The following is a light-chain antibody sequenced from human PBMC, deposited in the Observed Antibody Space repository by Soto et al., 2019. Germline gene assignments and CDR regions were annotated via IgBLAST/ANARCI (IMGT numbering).Light chain of an antibody. V-gene: IGLV2-23*01. J-gene: IGLJ2*01. CDR3: CSYAGSRTLV. CDR1: SSDVGSYNL. CDR2: EGS. Sequence: QSALTQPASVSGSPGQSITISCTGTSSDVGSYNLVSWSQHHPGKAPKFMIYEGSKRPSGVSNRFSGSKSGNTASLTISGLQAEDEAHYYCCSYAGSRTLVFGGGTQLTVL.